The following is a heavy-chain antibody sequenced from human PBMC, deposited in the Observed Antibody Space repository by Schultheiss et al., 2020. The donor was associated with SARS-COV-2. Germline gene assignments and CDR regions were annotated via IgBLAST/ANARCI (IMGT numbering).Heavy chain of an antibody. D-gene: IGHD3-22*01. CDR3: ARVRTVVVILYYFDY. J-gene: IGHJ4*02. Sequence: SETLSLTCAVYGGSFSGYYWSWIRQPPGKGLEWIGEINHSGSTNYNPSLKSRVTMSVDTSKNQFSLKLSSVTAADTAVYYCARVRTVVVILYYFDYWGQGTLVTVSS. CDR2: INHSGST. V-gene: IGHV4-34*01. CDR1: GGSFSGYY.